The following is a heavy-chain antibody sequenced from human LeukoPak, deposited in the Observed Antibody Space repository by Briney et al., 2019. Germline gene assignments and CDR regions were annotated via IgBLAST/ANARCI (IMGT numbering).Heavy chain of an antibody. CDR1: GYNFTNYW. V-gene: IGHV5-51*01. J-gene: IGHJ2*01. CDR2: IYPADSDT. CDR3: ARPGLRGILTNYWYFDL. D-gene: IGHD4-17*01. Sequence: GESLKISCQGSGYNFTNYWIGWVRQMPGKGLEWMGIIYPADSDTRYSPSFQGQVTISVDKSISTAYLQWSSLKASDTAMFYCARPGLRGILTNYWYFDLWGRGTLVTVSS.